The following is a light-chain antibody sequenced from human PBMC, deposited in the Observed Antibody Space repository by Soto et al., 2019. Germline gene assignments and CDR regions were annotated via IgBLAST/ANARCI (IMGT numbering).Light chain of an antibody. CDR2: DTS. J-gene: IGKJ5*01. CDR1: QSVSIH. V-gene: IGKV3-15*01. Sequence: ETVMVQSPGTLSVSLGERATLSCRASQSVSIHLAWYQQKPGQAPRLLIYDTSTRATGIPARFSGSGSGTEFTLTISSLQSEDFAVYYCQQYSNWPPITFGQGTRLEL. CDR3: QQYSNWPPIT.